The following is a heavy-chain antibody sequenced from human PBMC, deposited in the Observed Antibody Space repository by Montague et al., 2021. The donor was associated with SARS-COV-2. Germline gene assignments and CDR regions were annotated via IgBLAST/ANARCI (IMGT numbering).Heavy chain of an antibody. Sequence: SETLSLTCAVYGGSISDYHWCWSRKRQGQGMGWKGEMNNSGNRNNNPYLKSRVTISRETYKSQFSLKLSSGTAADTDVYYCARGLTDISMRVGFLLCASHYFDSWGQGTLVTVSS. CDR2: MNNSGNR. V-gene: IGHV4-34*05. D-gene: IGHD3-22*01. CDR1: GGSISDYH. CDR3: ARGLTDISMRVGFLLCASHYFDS. J-gene: IGHJ4*02.